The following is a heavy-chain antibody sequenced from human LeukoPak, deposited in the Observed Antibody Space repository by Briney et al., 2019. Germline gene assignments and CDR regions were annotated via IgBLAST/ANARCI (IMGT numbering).Heavy chain of an antibody. Sequence: ASVKVSCKASGYTFTGYYMHGVRQAPGQGLEWMGWINPNSGGTNYAQKLQGRVTMTRDTSISTAYMELSRLRSADTAVYYCARDLLSDPPDYWGQGTLVTVSS. D-gene: IGHD2-21*02. CDR1: GYTFTGYY. CDR3: ARDLLSDPPDY. J-gene: IGHJ4*02. CDR2: INPNSGGT. V-gene: IGHV1-2*02.